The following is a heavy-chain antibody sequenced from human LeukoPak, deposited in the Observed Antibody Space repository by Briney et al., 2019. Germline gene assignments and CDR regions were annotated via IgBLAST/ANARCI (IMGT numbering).Heavy chain of an antibody. Sequence: ASVKVSCKASGGTFSSYAISWVRQAPGQGLEWMGGTIPIFGTANYAQKFQGRVTITADESTSTAYMELSSLRSEDTAVYYCARYPPYYDILTGYSNWFDPWGQGTLVTVSS. CDR2: TIPIFGTA. D-gene: IGHD3-9*01. CDR3: ARYPPYYDILTGYSNWFDP. J-gene: IGHJ5*02. V-gene: IGHV1-69*13. CDR1: GGTFSSYA.